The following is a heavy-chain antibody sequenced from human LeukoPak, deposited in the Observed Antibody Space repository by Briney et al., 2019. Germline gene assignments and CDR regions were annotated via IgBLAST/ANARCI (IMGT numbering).Heavy chain of an antibody. D-gene: IGHD5-24*01. CDR1: GFTFDDCA. V-gene: IGHV3-9*03. CDR3: AKGDGYTLRGAFDY. Sequence: GGSLRLSCAASGFTFDDCAMHWVRQAPGKGLEWVSGISWNSGSIGYADSVKGRFAISRDNTENSLYLQMNSLRADDMALYYCAKGDGYTLRGAFDYWGQGTLVTVSS. J-gene: IGHJ4*02. CDR2: ISWNSGSI.